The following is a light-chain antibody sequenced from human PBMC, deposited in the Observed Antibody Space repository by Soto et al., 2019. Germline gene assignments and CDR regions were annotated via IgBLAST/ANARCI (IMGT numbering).Light chain of an antibody. CDR2: RTS. J-gene: IGLJ3*02. Sequence: QAVVTQEPSLTVSPGGTVTLTCASSTGAVTSASQPNWVQQKPGQEPRTLIYRTSNKHSWTPARFSGSLLGDKAALTLSGVQPEDEAEYYCLLYSRGAQPYWVFGGGTKLTVL. V-gene: IGLV7-43*01. CDR1: TGAVTSASQ. CDR3: LLYSRGAQPYWV.